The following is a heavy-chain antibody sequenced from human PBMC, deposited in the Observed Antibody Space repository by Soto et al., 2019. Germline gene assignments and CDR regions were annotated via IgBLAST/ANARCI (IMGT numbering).Heavy chain of an antibody. V-gene: IGHV1-3*01. CDR1: GYTFTSYA. CDR3: AKVFSSGWYFDY. Sequence: ASVKVSCKASGYTFTSYAMHWVRQAPGQRLEWMGWINAGNGNTKYSQKFQGRVTITRDTSASTAYMELSSLRSEDTTVYYCAKVFSSGWYFDYWGQGTLVTVSS. CDR2: INAGNGNT. D-gene: IGHD6-19*01. J-gene: IGHJ4*02.